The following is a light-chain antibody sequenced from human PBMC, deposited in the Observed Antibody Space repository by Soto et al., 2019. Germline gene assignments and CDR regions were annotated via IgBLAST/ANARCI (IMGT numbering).Light chain of an antibody. CDR3: CSYAGSSTLYV. CDR2: EGS. J-gene: IGLJ1*01. V-gene: IGLV2-23*01. CDR1: SRDVGSYNL. Sequence: QSALTQPASVSGSPGQSITLSCTGTSRDVGSYNLVSWYQQHPGKAPKLMIYEGSKRPSGVSNRFSGSKSGNTASLTISGHQAEDEADYYCCSYAGSSTLYVFGTGTKLTVL.